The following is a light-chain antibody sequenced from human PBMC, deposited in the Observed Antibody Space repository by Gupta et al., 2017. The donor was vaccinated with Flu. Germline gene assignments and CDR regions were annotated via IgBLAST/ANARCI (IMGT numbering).Light chain of an antibody. V-gene: IGLV2-11*01. CDR3: SSPGGRVSWG. Sequence: QSPPTLPRPVSVSPGQSLTTSCAASSNVGGGYNRVSWYEQRRGKAPKIILYDGTGRPSGVHDRCCGSKSGKTASLTISGHEADDEADYYCSSPGGRVSWGFGAGTTVTVL. CDR1: SNVGGGYNR. CDR2: DGT. J-gene: IGLJ1*01.